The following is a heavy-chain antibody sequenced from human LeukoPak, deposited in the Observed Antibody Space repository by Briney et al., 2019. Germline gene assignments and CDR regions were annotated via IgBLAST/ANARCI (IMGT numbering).Heavy chain of an antibody. J-gene: IGHJ4*02. Sequence: PGGSLRLSCVASGFTFTSYAMIWVRQAPGKGLEWVSTISNGAVSTYYTDSVKGRFTISRDNSKNTLYVQMNSLRAEDTAVYYCPKGQGQTSRKAFVDYWGQGTLVTVS. CDR2: ISNGAVST. CDR1: GFTFTSYA. V-gene: IGHV3-23*01. D-gene: IGHD1-14*01. CDR3: PKGQGQTSRKAFVDY.